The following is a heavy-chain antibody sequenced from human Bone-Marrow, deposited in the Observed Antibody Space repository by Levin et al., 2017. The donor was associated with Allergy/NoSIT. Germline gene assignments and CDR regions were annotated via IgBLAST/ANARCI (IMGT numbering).Heavy chain of an antibody. D-gene: IGHD3-10*01. J-gene: IGHJ4*02. V-gene: IGHV3-23*01. CDR3: AKDIKGSTPRGYFDY. Sequence: GGSLRLSCAASGFTFSTYALTWVGQAPGKGWEWVSPIIVIGGTTYYADSLKGRFTISRDNSKNTLYLQMVSLRAEDTAVYYGAKDIKGSTPRGYFDYWGQGTLVTVSS. CDR2: IIVIGGTT. CDR1: GFTFSTYA.